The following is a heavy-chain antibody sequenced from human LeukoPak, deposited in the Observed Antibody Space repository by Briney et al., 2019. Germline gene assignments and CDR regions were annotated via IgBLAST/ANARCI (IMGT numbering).Heavy chain of an antibody. J-gene: IGHJ3*02. CDR1: GYSLTSYW. Sequence: GESLKISCKGSGYSLTSYWIGWVRQMPGKGLEWMGIIYPGDSDTRYSPSFQGQVTISADKSISTAYLQWSSLKASDTAMYYCARHGAYRAGTSAFDIWGQGTMVTVSS. D-gene: IGHD6-19*01. CDR3: ARHGAYRAGTSAFDI. CDR2: IYPGDSDT. V-gene: IGHV5-51*01.